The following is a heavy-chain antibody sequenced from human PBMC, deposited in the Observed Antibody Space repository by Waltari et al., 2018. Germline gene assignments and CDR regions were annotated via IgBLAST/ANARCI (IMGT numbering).Heavy chain of an antibody. Sequence: QVHLVQSGAEVKKPGASVKVSCKASGYTFTGYYIKWGRRAPGQGLEWRGRINPNSGDTNYAQKFQGRVTLTRDTSINTAYMELSSLKSDDTAVYYCARDLGSDYGNRDYWGQGTLVTVPS. CDR2: INPNSGDT. J-gene: IGHJ4*02. CDR1: GYTFTGYY. D-gene: IGHD4-17*01. V-gene: IGHV1-2*06. CDR3: ARDLGSDYGNRDY.